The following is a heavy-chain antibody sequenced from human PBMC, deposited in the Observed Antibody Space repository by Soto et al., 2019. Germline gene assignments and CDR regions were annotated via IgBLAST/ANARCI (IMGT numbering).Heavy chain of an antibody. D-gene: IGHD4-4*01. V-gene: IGHV3-23*01. J-gene: IGHJ4*02. Sequence: PGGSLRLSCAASGFTFSSYAMSWVRQAPGKGLEWVSAISGSGGSTYYADSVKGRSTISRDNSKNTLYLQMNSLRAEDTAVYYCAKDSISTVTRKRAFDYWGQGTLVTVSS. CDR3: AKDSISTVTRKRAFDY. CDR2: ISGSGGST. CDR1: GFTFSSYA.